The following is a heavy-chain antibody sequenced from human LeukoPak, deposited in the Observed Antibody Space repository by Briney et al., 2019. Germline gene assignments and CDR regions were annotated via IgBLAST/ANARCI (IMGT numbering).Heavy chain of an antibody. CDR3: ARDGLHTAHFDY. CDR1: GFTFSTYT. CDR2: VSDSSDV. V-gene: IGHV3-48*02. J-gene: IGHJ4*02. D-gene: IGHD5-18*01. Sequence: GLSLRLSCAASGFTFSTYTMNWVRQAPGKGLEWVSTVSDSSDVHYSDSVKGRFTISRDNARNSLYLQMNSLRDEDTAVYYCARDGLHTAHFDYWGQGTLVTVSS.